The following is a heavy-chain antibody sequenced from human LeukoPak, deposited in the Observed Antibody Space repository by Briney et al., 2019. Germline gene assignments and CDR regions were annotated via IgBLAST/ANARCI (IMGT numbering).Heavy chain of an antibody. CDR3: VRGFRGGPFDY. CDR1: GFTFDDCG. CDR2: INRNGGST. J-gene: IGHJ4*02. D-gene: IGHD3-10*01. V-gene: IGHV3-20*04. Sequence: GGSLRLSCAASGFTFDDCGMSWVRQAPGKGLEWVSGINRNGGSTGYADSVKGRVTISRDNAKNSLYLQMNSLRAEDTALYYCVRGFRGGPFDYWGQGTLVTVSS.